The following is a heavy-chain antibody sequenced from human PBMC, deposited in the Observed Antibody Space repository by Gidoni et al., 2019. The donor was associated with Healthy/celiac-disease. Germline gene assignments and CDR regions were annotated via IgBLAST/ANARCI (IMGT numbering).Heavy chain of an antibody. CDR3: ARRLHATFTTNYYFDY. J-gene: IGHJ4*02. CDR1: GGSFSGYY. V-gene: IGHV4-34*01. CDR2: INHSGST. D-gene: IGHD4-4*01. Sequence: QVQLQQWGAGLLKPSETLSLTCAVYGGSFSGYYWSWIRQPPGKGLEWIGEINHSGSTNYNPSLKSRVTISVDTSKNQFSLKLSSVTAADTAVYSCARRLHATFTTNYYFDYWGQGTLVTVSS.